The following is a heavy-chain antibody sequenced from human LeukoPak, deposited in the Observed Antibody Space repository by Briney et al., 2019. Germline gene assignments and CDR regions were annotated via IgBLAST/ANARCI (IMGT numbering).Heavy chain of an antibody. V-gene: IGHV1-58*02. CDR2: IVVGSGNT. J-gene: IGHJ4*02. Sequence: GASVKVSCKASGFTFTSSAMQWVRQARGQRLEWIGWIVVGSGNTNYAQKFQERVTITRDTSTSTAYMELRSLRSDDTAVYYCARGPLDFWSGYPVGDYWGQGTLVTVSS. CDR1: GFTFTSSA. D-gene: IGHD3-3*01. CDR3: ARGPLDFWSGYPVGDY.